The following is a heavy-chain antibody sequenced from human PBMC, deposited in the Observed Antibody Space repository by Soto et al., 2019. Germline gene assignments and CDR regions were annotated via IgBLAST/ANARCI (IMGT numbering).Heavy chain of an antibody. J-gene: IGHJ3*02. CDR1: GFTFNRYW. D-gene: IGHD4-4*01. Sequence: EVQLVESGGGLVQPGGSLRLSCAASGFTFNRYWMTWVRQAPGKGLEWVANINPDGSVTYYVDSMKGRFTISRDNAKNSLYLQMSSLRDEDTALYYCARPHRGNVAFDIWGQGTMVAVAS. V-gene: IGHV3-7*01. CDR3: ARPHRGNVAFDI. CDR2: INPDGSVT.